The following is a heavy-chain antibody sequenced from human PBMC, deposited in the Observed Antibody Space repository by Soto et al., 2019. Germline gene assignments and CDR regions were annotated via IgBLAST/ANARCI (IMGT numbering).Heavy chain of an antibody. CDR3: ARGLGRYYDFWSGYLGYNWFDP. CDR2: ISHSGGT. D-gene: IGHD3-3*01. CDR1: GGSFSGYY. V-gene: IGHV4-34*01. Sequence: SETLSLTCAVYGGSFSGYYLSWIRQPPGKGLEWIGEISHSGGTNYNPSLKSRVTISVDTSKNQFSLKLSSVTAADTAVYYCARGLGRYYDFWSGYLGYNWFDPWGQGTLVTVSS. J-gene: IGHJ5*02.